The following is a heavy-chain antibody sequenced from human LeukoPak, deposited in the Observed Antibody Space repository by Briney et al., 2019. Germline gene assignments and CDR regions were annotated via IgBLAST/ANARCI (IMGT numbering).Heavy chain of an antibody. CDR1: GGSISSSSYY. D-gene: IGHD4-17*01. CDR3: ARPSDYGDYGP. CDR2: IYYSGST. J-gene: IGHJ5*02. Sequence: SETLSLTYTVSGGSISSSSYYWGWIRQPPGKGLEWIGSIYYSGSTYYNPSLKSRVTISVDTSKNQFSLRLSSVTAADTAVYYCARPSDYGDYGPWGQGTLVTVSS. V-gene: IGHV4-39*07.